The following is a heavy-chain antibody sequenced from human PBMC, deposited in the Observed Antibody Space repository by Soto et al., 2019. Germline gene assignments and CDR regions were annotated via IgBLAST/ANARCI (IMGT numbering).Heavy chain of an antibody. CDR3: ARTITMVRGGAGPRENWFDP. J-gene: IGHJ5*02. CDR1: GGSISSGGYY. CDR2: IYYSGST. Sequence: SETLSLTCTVSGGSISSGGYYWSWIRQHPGKGLEWIGYIYYSGSTYYNPSLKSRVTISVDTSKNQFSLKLSSVTAADTAVYYCARTITMVRGGAGPRENWFDPWGQGTLVTVSS. V-gene: IGHV4-31*03. D-gene: IGHD3-10*01.